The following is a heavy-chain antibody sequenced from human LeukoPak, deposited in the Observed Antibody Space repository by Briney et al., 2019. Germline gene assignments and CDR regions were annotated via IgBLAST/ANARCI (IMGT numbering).Heavy chain of an antibody. CDR1: GGSLSNYY. V-gene: IGHV4-59*01. CDR2: ISYIGST. CDR3: AGSYHYYMDV. J-gene: IGHJ6*03. Sequence: SETLSLTCTVSGGSLSNYYWSWIRQPPGEGLEWIGYISYIGSTKYNPSLKSRVTISEDTSKKQFSLKLSSVTAADTAVYYCAGSYHYYMDVWGKGTTVTVSS.